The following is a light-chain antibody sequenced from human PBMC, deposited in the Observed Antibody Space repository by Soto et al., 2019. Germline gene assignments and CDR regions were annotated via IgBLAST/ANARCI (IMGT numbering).Light chain of an antibody. CDR1: QSVSSN. CDR3: RQYNHWPPYT. Sequence: EIVMTQSPATLSVSPGERVTLSCRASQSVSSNLAWYQQKPGQAPSLLIYGAFTRATGIPARFSGSGSGTEFTLTISSLQSEDFVIYYCRQYNHWPPYTFGQGTKLEIK. V-gene: IGKV3-15*01. J-gene: IGKJ2*01. CDR2: GAF.